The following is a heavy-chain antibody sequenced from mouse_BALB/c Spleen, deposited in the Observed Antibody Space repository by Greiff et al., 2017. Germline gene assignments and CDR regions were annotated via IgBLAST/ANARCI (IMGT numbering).Heavy chain of an antibody. CDR3: AKHGGGQLGLRFAY. CDR1: GFSLTDYG. J-gene: IGHJ3*01. Sequence: VQRVESGPGLVAPSQSLSITCTVSGFSLTDYGVSWIRQPPGKGLEWLGVIWGGGSTYYNSALKSRLSIIKDNSTSQVFLKMNRLQTDDTAMYSCAKHGGGQLGLRFAYWGQGTLVTVSA. D-gene: IGHD3-2*01. V-gene: IGHV2-6-5*01. CDR2: IWGGGST.